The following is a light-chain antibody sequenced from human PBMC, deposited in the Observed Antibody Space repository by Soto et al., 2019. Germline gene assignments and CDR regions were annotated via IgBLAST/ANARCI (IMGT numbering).Light chain of an antibody. Sequence: YELAQPPSVSVAPGQTARITCGGDNIGSKNVHWYQQKSGQAPVLVVYDESDRPSGIPERFSGSNSRDMATLTISRVEAGDEADYYCQVWDRLSDYVFGSGTKVTVL. CDR1: NIGSKN. J-gene: IGLJ1*01. V-gene: IGLV3-21*02. CDR2: DES. CDR3: QVWDRLSDYV.